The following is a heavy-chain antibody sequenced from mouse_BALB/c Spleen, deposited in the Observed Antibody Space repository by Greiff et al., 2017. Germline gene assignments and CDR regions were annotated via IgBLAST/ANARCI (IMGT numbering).Heavy chain of an antibody. J-gene: IGHJ2*01. V-gene: IGHV7-3*02. Sequence: EVQLLESGGGLVQPGGSLRLSCATSGFSFTDYYMSWVRQPPGKALEWLGFIRNNANGYTTEYSASVKGRFTISRDYYQSILYLHMNTPRADDGTTYYSARDRRVGAYFDDWGQGTTLTVSS. CDR1: GFSFTDYY. D-gene: IGHD1-1*01. CDR3: ARDRRVGAYFDD. CDR2: IRNNANGYTT.